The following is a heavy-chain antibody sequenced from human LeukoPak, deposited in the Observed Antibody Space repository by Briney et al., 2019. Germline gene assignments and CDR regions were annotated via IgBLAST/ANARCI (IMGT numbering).Heavy chain of an antibody. CDR1: GGSISSSSYY. CDR2: IYYSGST. J-gene: IGHJ3*02. V-gene: IGHV4-39*07. CDR3: ARGVPRELIRSAFDI. Sequence: SETLSLTCTVSGGSISSSSYYWGWIRQPPGKGLEWIGSIYYSGSTYYNPSLKSRVTISVDTSKNQFSLKLSSVTAADTAVYYCARGVPRELIRSAFDIWGQGTMVTVSS. D-gene: IGHD1-26*01.